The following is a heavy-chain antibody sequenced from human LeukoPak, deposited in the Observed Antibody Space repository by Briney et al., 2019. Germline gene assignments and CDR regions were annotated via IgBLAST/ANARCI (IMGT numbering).Heavy chain of an antibody. Sequence: GASVKVSCKASDDTFSIYGFTWVRQAPGEGLEWMGWISTYNGKTNYPQKFQGRVTMTTDTSTSTAYMELRRLRSDDTAVYYCARSPATRILADFYYYYHYMDVWGKGTTVIVSS. V-gene: IGHV1-18*01. J-gene: IGHJ6*03. CDR3: ARSPATRILADFYYYYHYMDV. CDR2: ISTYNGKT. CDR1: DDTFSIYG. D-gene: IGHD1/OR15-1a*01.